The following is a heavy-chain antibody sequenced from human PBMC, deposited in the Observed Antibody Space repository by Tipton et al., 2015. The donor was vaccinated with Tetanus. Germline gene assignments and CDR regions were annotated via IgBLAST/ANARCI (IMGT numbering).Heavy chain of an antibody. V-gene: IGHV4-59*11. D-gene: IGHD3-16*02. CDR1: GCSISGHY. Sequence: TLSLTCTVSGCSISGHYWYWIRQPPAKGLEWIGFIYSSGSTNYNPSLKSRVTISVVTSKNQFSLKMGSTTAADSAVYYCERVHLSLYYGLDYWGQGTRVTVSS. CDR3: ERVHLSLYYGLDY. J-gene: IGHJ4*02. CDR2: IYSSGST.